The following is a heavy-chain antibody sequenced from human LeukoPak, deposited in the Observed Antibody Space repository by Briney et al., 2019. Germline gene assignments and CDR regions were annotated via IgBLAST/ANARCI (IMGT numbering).Heavy chain of an antibody. CDR2: IYYSGST. CDR1: GGSISSYY. J-gene: IGHJ3*02. CDR3: ARQLRSSFDI. Sequence: SETLSLTCTVSGGSISSYYWSWIRQPPGKGPEWIGYIYYSGSTNYNPSLKSRVTISVDTSKSQFSLKLSSVTAADTAVYYCARQLRSSFDIWGQGTMVTVSS. V-gene: IGHV4-59*08. D-gene: IGHD4/OR15-4a*01.